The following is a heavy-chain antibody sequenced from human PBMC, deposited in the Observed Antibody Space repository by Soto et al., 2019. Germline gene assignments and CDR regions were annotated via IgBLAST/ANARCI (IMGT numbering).Heavy chain of an antibody. V-gene: IGHV4-4*02. J-gene: IGHJ4*02. CDR3: ATVPPRIVVVLAEFPT. CDR2: IYHNGIT. Sequence: SETLSLTCRVSGTSISSSYWWAWVRQSPGKGMEWIGEIYHNGITKYNPSLKSRVSMSIDKSNNQFSLKLTSVTAADSAVYYCATVPPRIVVVLAEFPTWGQGTLVTVSS. D-gene: IGHD2-21*01. CDR1: GTSISSSYW.